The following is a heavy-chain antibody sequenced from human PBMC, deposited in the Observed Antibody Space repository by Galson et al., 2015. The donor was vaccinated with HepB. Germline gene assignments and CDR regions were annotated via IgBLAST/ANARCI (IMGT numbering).Heavy chain of an antibody. D-gene: IGHD3-10*01. CDR3: VKDVEITMVRGVIITSPH. CDR1: GFTFSSYA. CDR2: ISSNGGST. J-gene: IGHJ4*02. V-gene: IGHV3-64D*06. Sequence: SLRLSCAASGFTFSSYAMHWVRQAPGKGLEYVSAISSNGGSTYYADSVKGRFTISRDNSKDTLYLQMSSLRAEDTAVYYCVKDVEITMVRGVIITSPHWGQGTLVTVSS.